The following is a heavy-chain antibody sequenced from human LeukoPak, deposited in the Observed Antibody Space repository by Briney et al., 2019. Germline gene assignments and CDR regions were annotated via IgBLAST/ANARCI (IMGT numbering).Heavy chain of an antibody. J-gene: IGHJ3*02. CDR1: GFTVSSNY. V-gene: IGHV3-23*01. CDR2: ISGSGGGT. Sequence: QPGGSLRLSCAASGFTVSSNYMSWVRQAPGKGLEWVSAISGSGGGTHYADSVKGRFTMSRDNSMDTLYLQMNSLRDEDTATYYCAKGLGDFGRTGAFDIWGQGTMVTVSS. D-gene: IGHD2-21*02. CDR3: AKGLGDFGRTGAFDI.